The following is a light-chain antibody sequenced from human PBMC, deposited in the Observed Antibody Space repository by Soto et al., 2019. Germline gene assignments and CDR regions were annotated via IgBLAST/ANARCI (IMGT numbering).Light chain of an antibody. CDR1: SGHSSYA. CDR2: LNSDGSH. CDR3: QTWDTGIRV. J-gene: IGLJ2*01. Sequence: QSVLTQSPSASASLGASVKLTCTLSSGHSSYAIAWHQQQAEKGPRYLMKLNSDGSHSKGDGIPDRFSGSSSGAERYLTISSLQSEDEADYYCQTWDTGIRVFGGGTKVTVL. V-gene: IGLV4-69*01.